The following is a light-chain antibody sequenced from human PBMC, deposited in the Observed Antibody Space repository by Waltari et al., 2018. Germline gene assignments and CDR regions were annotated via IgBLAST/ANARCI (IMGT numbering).Light chain of an antibody. CDR3: QQYFTTPRA. V-gene: IGKV4-1*01. CDR2: WAS. Sequence: DIVMTQSPDSLALSLGERATINSRSSQSLLFSSNHKNYLAWYQKKPGQPPKLLIYWASTRDSGVPDRFSGSGSGTDFTLTISGRQAEDVAVYYCQQYFTTPRAFGQGTKVEIK. J-gene: IGKJ1*01. CDR1: QSLLFSSNHKNY.